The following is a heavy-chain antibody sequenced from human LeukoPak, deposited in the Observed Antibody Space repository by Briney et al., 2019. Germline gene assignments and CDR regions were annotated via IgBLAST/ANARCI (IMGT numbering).Heavy chain of an antibody. Sequence: HAGGSLRLSCAVSGFTFSSYEMNWVRQAPGKGLEWVSYISSSGLTTYYADSVKGRFTMSRDNAKNSLYLQMNSLRAEDTAVYYCALTRGYSGYDLDYWGQGTLVTVSS. CDR1: GFTFSSYE. J-gene: IGHJ4*02. V-gene: IGHV3-48*03. CDR3: ALTRGYSGYDLDY. D-gene: IGHD5-12*01. CDR2: ISSSGLTT.